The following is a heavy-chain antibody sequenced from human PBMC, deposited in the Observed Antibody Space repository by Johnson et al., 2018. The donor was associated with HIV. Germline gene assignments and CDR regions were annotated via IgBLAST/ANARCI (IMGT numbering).Heavy chain of an antibody. CDR1: AFTFSIAW. J-gene: IGHJ3*02. V-gene: IGHV3-15*01. D-gene: IGHD6-13*01. CDR2: IKATSDGGAT. Sequence: VQLVESGGGLVKPGGSLRLSCAASAFTFSIAWMNWFRRAPGKGLEWVGRIKATSDGGATDYAAPVTGRFTTSRDDSHATVYRQMHSLRAGDTAVYYCTRGSIAAAGWGAFDIWGQGTMVTVSS. CDR3: TRGSIAAAGWGAFDI.